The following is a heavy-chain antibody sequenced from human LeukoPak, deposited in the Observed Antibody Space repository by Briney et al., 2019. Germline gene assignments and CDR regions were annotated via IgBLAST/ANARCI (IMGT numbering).Heavy chain of an antibody. CDR3: ARRIAAAGVGIVY. Sequence: ASVKVSCKASGHTFTSYDINWVRQATGQGLEWMGWMNPDSGNTGYAQKFQGRVTMTRNPSISTAYMELSSLTAEDTAVYYCARRIAAAGVGIVYWGQGTLVTVSS. D-gene: IGHD6-13*01. J-gene: IGHJ4*02. CDR2: MNPDSGNT. CDR1: GHTFTSYD. V-gene: IGHV1-8*01.